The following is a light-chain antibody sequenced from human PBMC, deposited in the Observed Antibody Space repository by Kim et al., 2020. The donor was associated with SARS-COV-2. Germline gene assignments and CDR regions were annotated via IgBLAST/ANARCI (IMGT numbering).Light chain of an antibody. CDR3: NSYTTSTTWV. Sequence: GQSIPISCTGTSRDVGTYNYVSWYQQYPGQAPKLMIYDVSKRPSGVSDLFSVSKSGNTASLTISGLQAEDEADYYCNSYTTSTTWVFGGGTQLTVL. CDR1: SRDVGTYNY. V-gene: IGLV2-14*04. CDR2: DVS. J-gene: IGLJ3*02.